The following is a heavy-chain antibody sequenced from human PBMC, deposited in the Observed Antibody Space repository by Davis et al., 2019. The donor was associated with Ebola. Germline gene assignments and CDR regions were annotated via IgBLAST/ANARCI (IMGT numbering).Heavy chain of an antibody. Sequence: SVKVSCKASGGTFSSYAISWVRQAPGQGLEWMGGIIPIFGTANYAQKFQGRVTITADESTSTAYMELSSLRSEDTAVYYCARVDIVATRGFYYYYYGMDVWGQGTTVTVSS. V-gene: IGHV1-69*13. CDR3: ARVDIVATRGFYYYYYGMDV. D-gene: IGHD5-12*01. CDR1: GGTFSSYA. CDR2: IIPIFGTA. J-gene: IGHJ6*02.